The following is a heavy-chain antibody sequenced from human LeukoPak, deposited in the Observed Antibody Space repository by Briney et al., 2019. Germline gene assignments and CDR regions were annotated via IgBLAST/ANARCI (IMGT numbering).Heavy chain of an antibody. D-gene: IGHD6-19*01. CDR2: IYYSGST. V-gene: IGHV4-30-4*07. J-gene: IGHJ4*02. Sequence: SQTLSLTCAVSGGSISSGGYSWSWIRQPPGKGLEWIGYIYYSGSTNYNPSLKSRVTISVDTSKNQFSLKLSSVTAADTAVYYCARGGYWYSSGWYRFDYWGQGTLVTVSS. CDR3: ARGGYWYSSGWYRFDY. CDR1: GGSISSGGYS.